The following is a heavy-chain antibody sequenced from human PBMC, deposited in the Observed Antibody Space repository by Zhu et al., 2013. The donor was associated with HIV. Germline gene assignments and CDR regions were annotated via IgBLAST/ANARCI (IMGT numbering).Heavy chain of an antibody. J-gene: IGHJ4*02. CDR3: ATSGATITNYYFDY. D-gene: IGHD4-4*01. CDR1: GGTFSSYA. V-gene: IGHV1-69*01. CDR2: IIPIFGTA. Sequence: VQLVQSGAEVKKPGSSVKVSCKASGGTFSSYAISWVRQAPGQGLEWMGGIIPIFGTANYAQKFQGRVTITADESTSTAYMELSSLRSEDTAVYYCATSGATITNYYFDYWGQGTLVTVSS.